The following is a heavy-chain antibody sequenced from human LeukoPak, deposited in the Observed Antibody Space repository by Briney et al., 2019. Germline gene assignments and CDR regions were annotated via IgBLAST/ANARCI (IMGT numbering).Heavy chain of an antibody. D-gene: IGHD3-22*01. Sequence: SETLSLTCTVSGGSISSSSYSWGWIRQPPGKGLEWIGSIYYSGSTYYNPSLKSRVTISVDTSKNQFSLKLSSVTAADTAVYYCAGPPNDYYDSSGYWGSFDYWGQGTLVTVSS. V-gene: IGHV4-39*01. CDR3: AGPPNDYYDSSGYWGSFDY. CDR2: IYYSGST. J-gene: IGHJ4*02. CDR1: GGSISSSSYS.